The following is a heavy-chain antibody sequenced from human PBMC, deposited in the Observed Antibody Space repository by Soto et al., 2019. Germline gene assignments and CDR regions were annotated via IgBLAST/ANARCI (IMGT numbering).Heavy chain of an antibody. CDR2: ISYDGSNK. CDR1: GFTFSSYG. Sequence: PGGSLRLSCAASGFTFSSYGMHWVRQAPGKGLEWVAVISYDGSNKYYADSVKGRFTISRDNSKNTLYLQMNSLRAEDTAVYYCAKEGGIAARPGIYYYYGMDVWGQGTTVTVSS. V-gene: IGHV3-30*18. D-gene: IGHD6-6*01. CDR3: AKEGGIAARPGIYYYYGMDV. J-gene: IGHJ6*02.